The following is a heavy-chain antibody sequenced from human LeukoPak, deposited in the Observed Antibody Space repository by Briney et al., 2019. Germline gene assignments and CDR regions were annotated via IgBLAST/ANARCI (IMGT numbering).Heavy chain of an antibody. D-gene: IGHD3-22*01. CDR2: IYPDDSDT. CDR1: GYRFTSYW. CDR3: ARSYYYFDSSGYYRYAFDI. J-gene: IGHJ3*02. Sequence: GESLKISCKGSGYRFTSYWLGWVRQMPGKGLEWMGSIYPDDSDTRYSPSFQGQVTLSADKSISTAYLQWSSLKASDTAMYYCARSYYYFDSSGYYRYAFDIWGQGTMVTVSS. V-gene: IGHV5-51*01.